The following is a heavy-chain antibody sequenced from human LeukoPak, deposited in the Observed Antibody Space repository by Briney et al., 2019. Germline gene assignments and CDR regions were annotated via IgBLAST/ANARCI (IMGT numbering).Heavy chain of an antibody. CDR2: IYYSGST. CDR1: GDSIGSGDFY. V-gene: IGHV4-31*03. D-gene: IGHD6-19*01. J-gene: IGHJ5*02. CDR3: ARDAEQWLVPMNWFDP. Sequence: SETLSLTCTVSGDSIGSGDFYWSWIRQHPGKGLEWIGYIYYSGSTYYNPSLKSRVTISVDTSKNQFSLKLSSVTAADTAVYYCARDAEQWLVPMNWFDPWGQGTLVTVSS.